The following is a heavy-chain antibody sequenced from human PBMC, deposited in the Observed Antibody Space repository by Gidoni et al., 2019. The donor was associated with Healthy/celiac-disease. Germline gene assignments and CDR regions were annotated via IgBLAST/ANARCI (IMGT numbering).Heavy chain of an antibody. CDR2: ISYDGSNK. V-gene: IGHV3-30-3*01. CDR1: FSSYA. J-gene: IGHJ4*02. CDR3: ARAHNRGVAYFDY. D-gene: IGHD3-10*01. Sequence: FSSYAMHWVRQAPGKGLEWVAVISYDGSNKYYADSVKGRFTISRDNSKNTLYLQMNSLRAEDTAVYYCARAHNRGVAYFDYWGQGTLVTVSS.